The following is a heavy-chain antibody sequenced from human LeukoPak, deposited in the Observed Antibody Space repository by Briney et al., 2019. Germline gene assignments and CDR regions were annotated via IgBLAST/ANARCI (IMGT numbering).Heavy chain of an antibody. CDR1: GYSFSTYR. CDR2: IDPSDFCT. V-gene: IGHV5-10-1*01. Sequence: GESLKISCKGSGYSFSTYRISWVRQMPGKGLEWMGKIDPSDFCTDYSPSFQGHVTISADTSISTAFLQWSSLKTSDTAIYYCASSIAAAGIGQNTFDIWGQGTVVAVSS. D-gene: IGHD6-13*01. J-gene: IGHJ3*02. CDR3: ASSIAAAGIGQNTFDI.